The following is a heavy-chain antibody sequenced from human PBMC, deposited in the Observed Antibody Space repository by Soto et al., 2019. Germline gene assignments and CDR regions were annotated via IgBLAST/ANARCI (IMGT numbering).Heavy chain of an antibody. CDR3: ARDQVLVPAAIQYYYYGMDV. J-gene: IGHJ6*02. Sequence: QVQLVQSGAEVKKPGSSVKVSCKASGGTFSSYAISWVRQAPGKGLEWMGGSIPIFGTANYAQKFQGRVTITADKSTSTAYMELSSLRSEDTAVYYCARDQVLVPAAIQYYYYGMDVWGQGTTVTVS. D-gene: IGHD2-2*02. CDR1: GGTFSSYA. V-gene: IGHV1-69*06. CDR2: SIPIFGTA.